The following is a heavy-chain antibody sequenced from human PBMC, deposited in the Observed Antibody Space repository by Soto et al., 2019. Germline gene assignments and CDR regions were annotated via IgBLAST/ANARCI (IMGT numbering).Heavy chain of an antibody. V-gene: IGHV3-30-3*01. CDR3: ARGGSGWYKDGMDV. Sequence: QVQLAESGGGVVQPGRSLRLSCAASGFTFSSYAMHWVRQAPGKGLEWVAVISYDGSNKYYADSVKGRFTISRDNSKNTLYLQMNSLRAEDTAVYYCARGGSGWYKDGMDVWGQGTTVTVSS. J-gene: IGHJ6*02. D-gene: IGHD6-19*01. CDR2: ISYDGSNK. CDR1: GFTFSSYA.